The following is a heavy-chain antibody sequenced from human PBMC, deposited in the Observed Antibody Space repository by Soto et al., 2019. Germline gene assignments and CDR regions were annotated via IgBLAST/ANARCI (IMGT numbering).Heavy chain of an antibody. J-gene: IGHJ4*02. CDR2: IYYSGST. CDR1: GGSISSSSYY. Sequence: ASGTLSLTFTVSGGSISSSSYYWGWVRPPPGKGLERIGSIYYSGSTYYNPSLKSRVTISVDTSKNQFSLKLSSVTAADTAVYYCARQWHSSGWSGAYFDYWGQGTLVTVSS. V-gene: IGHV4-39*01. D-gene: IGHD6-19*01. CDR3: ARQWHSSGWSGAYFDY.